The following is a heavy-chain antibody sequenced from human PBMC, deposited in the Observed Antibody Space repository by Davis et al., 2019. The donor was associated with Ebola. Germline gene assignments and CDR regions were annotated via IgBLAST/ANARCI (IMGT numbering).Heavy chain of an antibody. J-gene: IGHJ6*02. CDR1: GFTFSDYY. D-gene: IGHD5-12*01. CDR2: ISSSGSTI. Sequence: GGSLRLSCAASGFTFSDYYMSWIRQAPGKGLEWVSYISSSGSTIYYADSVKGRFTISRDNSKNTLYLQMNSLRAEDTAVYYCARVFEWLRFPYYCYGMDVWGQGTTVTVSS. V-gene: IGHV3-11*01. CDR3: ARVFEWLRFPYYCYGMDV.